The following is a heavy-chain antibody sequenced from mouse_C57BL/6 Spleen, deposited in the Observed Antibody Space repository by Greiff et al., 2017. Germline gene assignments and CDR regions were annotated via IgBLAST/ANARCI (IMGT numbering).Heavy chain of an antibody. J-gene: IGHJ2*01. V-gene: IGHV5-17*01. CDR2: ISSGSSTI. CDR1: GFTFSDYG. CDR3: ARRVPGGDYFDY. Sequence: EVKLVESGGGLVKPGGSLKLSCAASGFTFSDYGMHWVRQAPEKGLEWVAHISSGSSTIYYADTVKGRFTISRDNAKNTLFLQMTSLRSEDTAMYYCARRVPGGDYFDYWGQGTTLTVSS.